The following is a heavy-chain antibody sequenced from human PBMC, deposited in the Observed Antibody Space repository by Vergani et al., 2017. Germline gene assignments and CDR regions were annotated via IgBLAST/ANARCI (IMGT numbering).Heavy chain of an antibody. Sequence: QVQLVQSGAEVKTPGASVKVSCKASGYTFTSYGISWVRQAPPQGLEWMGWISAYNGNTNYAQKLQGRVTMTTDTSTSTAYMELRSLRSDDTAVYYCARGGFGVLRVYPNYYYYGMDVWGQGTTVTVSS. CDR3: ARGGFGVLRVYPNYYYYGMDV. CDR2: ISAYNGNT. CDR1: GYTFTSYG. D-gene: IGHD2-8*01. J-gene: IGHJ6*02. V-gene: IGHV1-18*01.